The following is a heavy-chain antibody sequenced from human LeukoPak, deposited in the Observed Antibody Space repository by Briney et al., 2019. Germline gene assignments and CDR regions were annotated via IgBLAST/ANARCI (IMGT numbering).Heavy chain of an antibody. CDR2: INTNTGNP. CDR3: ATIMGPIYYGMDV. J-gene: IGHJ6*02. Sequence: GASVKVSCKASGYTFTSYGISWVRQAPGQGLEWMGWINTNTGNPTYAQGFTGRFVFSLDTSVSTAYLQISSLKAEDTAVYYCATIMGPIYYGMDVWGQGTTVTVSS. CDR1: GYTFTSYG. D-gene: IGHD3-16*01. V-gene: IGHV7-4-1*02.